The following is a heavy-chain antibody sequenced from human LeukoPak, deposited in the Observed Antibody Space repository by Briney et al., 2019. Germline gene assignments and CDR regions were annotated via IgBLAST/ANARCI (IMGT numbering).Heavy chain of an antibody. D-gene: IGHD5-12*01. V-gene: IGHV4-59*01. CDR2: ISYSGST. CDR1: GGSIGSYY. J-gene: IGHJ5*02. CDR3: ARGGSGYALNWFDP. Sequence: MPSETLSLTCTVSGGSIGSYYWSWLRQPPGKGLEWIGHISYSGSTNYNPSLKSRVTISVDTSKNQFSLKLSSVTAADTAVYYCARGGSGYALNWFDPWGQGTLVTVSS.